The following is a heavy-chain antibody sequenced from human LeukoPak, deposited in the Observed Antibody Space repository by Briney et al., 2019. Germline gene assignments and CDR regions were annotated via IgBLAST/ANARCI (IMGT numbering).Heavy chain of an antibody. J-gene: IGHJ4*02. D-gene: IGHD2-8*01. CDR2: FDPEDGET. Sequence: ASVKVSCKVSGYTLTELSMHWVRQAPGKGLEWMGGFDPEDGETIYAQKFQGRVTMTEDTSTDTAYMELSSLRSGDTAVYYCATYHAIRPCCFDYWGQGTLVTVSS. V-gene: IGHV1-24*01. CDR1: GYTLTELS. CDR3: ATYHAIRPCCFDY.